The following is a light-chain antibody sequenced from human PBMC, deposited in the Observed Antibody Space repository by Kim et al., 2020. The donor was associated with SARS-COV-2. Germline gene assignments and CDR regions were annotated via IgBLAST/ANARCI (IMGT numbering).Light chain of an antibody. CDR1: SSNIGSNY. CDR2: SNN. J-gene: IGLJ3*02. V-gene: IGLV1-47*02. Sequence: QRVTISCSGSSSNIGSNYVYWYQQLPGTAPTLLIYSNNQRPSGVPDRFSGSKSGTSASLAISGLRSEDEADYYCAAWDDSLSGLWVFGGGTKLTVL. CDR3: AAWDDSLSGLWV.